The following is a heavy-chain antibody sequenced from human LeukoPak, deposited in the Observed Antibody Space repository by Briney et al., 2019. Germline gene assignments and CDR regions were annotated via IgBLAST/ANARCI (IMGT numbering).Heavy chain of an antibody. CDR2: ISGSGGST. V-gene: IGHV3-23*01. Sequence: GGSLRLSCAASAFTFRSYAMSWVRQAGGKGLEWVSAISGSGGSTYYADSVKGRFTISRDNSKNSLYLQMNSLRSDDTALYYCARESESSGWYDYWGQGTLVTVSS. CDR1: AFTFRSYA. J-gene: IGHJ4*02. CDR3: ARESESSGWYDY. D-gene: IGHD6-19*01.